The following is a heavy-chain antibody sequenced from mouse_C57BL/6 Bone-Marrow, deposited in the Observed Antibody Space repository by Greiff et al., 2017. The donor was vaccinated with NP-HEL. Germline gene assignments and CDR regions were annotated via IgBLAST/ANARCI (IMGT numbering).Heavy chain of an antibody. J-gene: IGHJ4*01. CDR1: GFTFSDYY. CDR3: ARHQGAYYAMDY. Sequence: DVMLVESGGGLVQPGGSLKLSCAASGFTFSDYYMYWVRQTPEKRLEWVAYISNGGGSTYYPDTVKGRFTISRDNAKNTLYLQMSRLKSEDTAMYYCARHQGAYYAMDYWGQGTSVTVSS. CDR2: ISNGGGST. V-gene: IGHV5-12*01. D-gene: IGHD3-2*02.